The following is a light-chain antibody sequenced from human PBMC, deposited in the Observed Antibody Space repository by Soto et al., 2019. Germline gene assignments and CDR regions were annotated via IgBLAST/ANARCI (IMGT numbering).Light chain of an antibody. CDR1: SSNVGGYNY. J-gene: IGLJ1*01. CDR3: CAYAGRYTYV. CDR2: DVS. V-gene: IGLV2-11*01. Sequence: QSALTQPRSVSGSPGQSVTLSCTGTSSNVGGYNYVSWSQQHPGKAPKVMIYDVSKRPSGVPDRFSGSRSGNTASLTISGLQAEDEADYYCCAYAGRYTYVFGTGTKVTVL.